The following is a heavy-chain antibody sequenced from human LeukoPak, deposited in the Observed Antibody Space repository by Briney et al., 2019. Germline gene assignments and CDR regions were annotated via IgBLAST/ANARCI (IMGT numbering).Heavy chain of an antibody. CDR1: GYSFTTYG. V-gene: IGHV1-18*01. J-gene: IGHJ5*02. Sequence: ASVKVSCKASGYSFTTYGISWVRQAPGQGLEWMGWINSYNGDTIYAEKVQGRVTMTTDTSTSTAYMEVRSLRSDDTAVYYCARWRGYTGSSDENWFDPWGQGTLVTVSS. CDR2: INSYNGDT. D-gene: IGHD6-6*01. CDR3: ARWRGYTGSSDENWFDP.